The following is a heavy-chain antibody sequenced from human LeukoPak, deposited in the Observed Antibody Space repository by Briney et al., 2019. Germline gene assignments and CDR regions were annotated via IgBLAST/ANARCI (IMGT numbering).Heavy chain of an antibody. D-gene: IGHD6-13*01. CDR2: INHSGST. Sequence: SETLSLTCAVYGGSFSGYYWSWVRQPPGKGLEWIGEINHSGSTNYNPSLKSRVTISVDTSKNQFSLKLSSVTAADTAVYYCARQRAYSSSWYKGDYWGQGTLVTVSS. V-gene: IGHV4-34*01. CDR3: ARQRAYSSSWYKGDY. J-gene: IGHJ4*02. CDR1: GGSFSGYY.